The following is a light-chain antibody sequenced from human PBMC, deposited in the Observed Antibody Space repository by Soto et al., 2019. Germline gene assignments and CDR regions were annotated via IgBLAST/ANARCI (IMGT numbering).Light chain of an antibody. CDR2: DAS. CDR3: QQRSNWPLT. CDR1: PSVSSY. Sequence: EIVLTQSPATLSLSPGERATLSCRASPSVSSYLAWYQQKPGQAPRLLIYDASNRATGIPARFSGSGSGTDFTLTISSLETEDFAVYYCQQRSNWPLTFGGGTKVEIK. V-gene: IGKV3-11*01. J-gene: IGKJ4*01.